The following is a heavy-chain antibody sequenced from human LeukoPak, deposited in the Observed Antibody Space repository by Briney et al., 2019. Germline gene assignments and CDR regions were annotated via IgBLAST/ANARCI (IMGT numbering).Heavy chain of an antibody. CDR3: ARGSIAAAGNWLDP. Sequence: GGSLRLSCAASGFTFSDYYMSWIRQAPGKGLEWVSYISSSGSTIYYADSVKGRFTISRDNAKNTLYLQMNSLRAEDTAVYYCARGSIAAAGNWLDPWGQGTLVTVSS. D-gene: IGHD6-13*01. V-gene: IGHV3-11*04. CDR1: GFTFSDYY. J-gene: IGHJ5*02. CDR2: ISSSGSTI.